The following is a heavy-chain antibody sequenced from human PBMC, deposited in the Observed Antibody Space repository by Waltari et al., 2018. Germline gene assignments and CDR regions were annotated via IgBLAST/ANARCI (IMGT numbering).Heavy chain of an antibody. CDR2: INTFNHVA. D-gene: IGHD4-17*01. V-gene: IGHV1-18*01. Sequence: QAQFVSSGPEVHQCGASVKFTCTASGYIFTTHGVAWVRQAPGQGLEWMGWINTFNHVANYAQKFQDRVTMTTDTSTSTVHMELRSLRSDDTAVYYCARLRNDYGGIDALDIWGQGTTVTVSS. CDR3: ARLRNDYGGIDALDI. CDR1: GYIFTTHG. J-gene: IGHJ3*02.